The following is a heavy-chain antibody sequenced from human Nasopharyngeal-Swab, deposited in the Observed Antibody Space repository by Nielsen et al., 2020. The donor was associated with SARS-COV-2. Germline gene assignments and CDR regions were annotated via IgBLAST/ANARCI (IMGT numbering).Heavy chain of an antibody. Sequence: SLKISCVASGFLFDDYAMHWVRQAPGKGLEWVSGISWNSDKIKYADSVEGRFTISRDNAKNSLYLQMNSLRAEDTAVYYCARDGLDYDFWSAYFMDVWGQGTTVTVSS. V-gene: IGHV3-9*01. J-gene: IGHJ6*02. D-gene: IGHD3-3*01. CDR3: ARDGLDYDFWSAYFMDV. CDR2: ISWNSDKI. CDR1: GFLFDDYA.